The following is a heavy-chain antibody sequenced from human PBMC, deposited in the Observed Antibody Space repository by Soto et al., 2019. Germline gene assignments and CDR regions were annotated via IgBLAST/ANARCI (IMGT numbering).Heavy chain of an antibody. CDR2: ISGSGSNT. V-gene: IGHV3-23*01. CDR3: AKALRYFDWLVRPWNAMDV. Sequence: GGSRRRSWAASGFTSSSYAMSWGRQAPGKGLEWVSAISGSGSNTYYADSVKGRFTISRDNSKNTLFLQMNSLRAEDTAVYYCAKALRYFDWLVRPWNAMDVWGQGTTVTVSS. D-gene: IGHD3-9*01. CDR1: GFTSSSYA. J-gene: IGHJ6*02.